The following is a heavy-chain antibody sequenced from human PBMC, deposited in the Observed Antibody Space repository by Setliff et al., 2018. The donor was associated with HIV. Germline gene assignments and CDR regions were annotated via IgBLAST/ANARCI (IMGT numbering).Heavy chain of an antibody. J-gene: IGHJ3*01. V-gene: IGHV4-4*08. CDR2: IYSGGST. CDR3: ARVRSYGSAYDAFDV. CDR1: GGSIGGYY. D-gene: IGHD3-10*01. Sequence: PSEPLSLTCTVSGGSIGGYYWSWIRQPPGTGLEWLGCIYSGGSTNYNPSLESRVTISLDTSKNQFSLRLTSVTAADTAVYYCARVRSYGSAYDAFDVWGPGTMVSVSS.